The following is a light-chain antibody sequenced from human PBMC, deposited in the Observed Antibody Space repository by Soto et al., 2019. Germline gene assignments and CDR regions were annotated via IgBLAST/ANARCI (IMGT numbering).Light chain of an antibody. V-gene: IGKV3-20*01. CDR1: QSVSNNY. J-gene: IGKJ1*01. CDR3: QQYGSSGT. CDR2: GAS. Sequence: EIVLTQSPGTRSLAPGERATLSSRASQSVSNNYLAWYQQEPGQARRLLVDGASNSATGIPDRFSGSGSGTDFTLTISSLEPEDFAVYYCQQYGSSGTLGQGTKV.